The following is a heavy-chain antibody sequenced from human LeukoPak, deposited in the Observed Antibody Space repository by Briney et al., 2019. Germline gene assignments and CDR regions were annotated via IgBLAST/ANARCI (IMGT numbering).Heavy chain of an antibody. CDR1: GFTFSSYE. D-gene: IGHD3-9*01. Sequence: GGSLRLSCAASGFTFSSYEMNWVRQAPGKGLEWVSYISSSGSTIYYADSVKGRFTISRDNAKNSLYLQVNSLRAEDTAVYYCARGDDILTGYYSMDAGGAAYWGQGTLVTVSS. CDR2: ISSSGSTI. V-gene: IGHV3-48*03. CDR3: ARGDDILTGYYSMDAGGAAY. J-gene: IGHJ4*02.